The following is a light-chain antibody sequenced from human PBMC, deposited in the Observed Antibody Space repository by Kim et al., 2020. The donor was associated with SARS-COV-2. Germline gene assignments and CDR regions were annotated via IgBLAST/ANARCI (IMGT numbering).Light chain of an antibody. CDR1: SSDVGGYNY. Sequence: QSALTQPRSVSGSPGQSVTISCTGTSSDVGGYNYVSWYQQHPGKATKLMIYDVSKRPSGVPDRFSGYKSGNTASLTISGLQAEYEADYYCCSYAGSYTLVFGGGTQLTVL. CDR3: CSYAGSYTLV. V-gene: IGLV2-11*01. J-gene: IGLJ2*01. CDR2: DVS.